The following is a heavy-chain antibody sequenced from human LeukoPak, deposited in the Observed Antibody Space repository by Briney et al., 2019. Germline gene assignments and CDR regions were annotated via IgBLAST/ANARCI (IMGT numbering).Heavy chain of an antibody. CDR3: ARGGGAFQKYYYYYYGMDV. J-gene: IGHJ6*02. CDR2: ISYDGSNK. CDR1: GFTFSSYA. Sequence: GRSLRLSCAASGFTFSSYAMHWVRQAPGKGLEWVAVISYDGSNKYYADSVKGRFTISRDNSKNTLYPQMNSLRAEDTAVYYCARGGGAFQKYYYYYYGMDVWGQGTTVTVSS. V-gene: IGHV3-30-3*01.